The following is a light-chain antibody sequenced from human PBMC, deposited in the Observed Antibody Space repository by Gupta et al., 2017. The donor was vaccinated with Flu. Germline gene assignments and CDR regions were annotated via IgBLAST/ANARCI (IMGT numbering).Light chain of an antibody. CDR1: QRVSNNY. CDR2: GAS. Sequence: EFVLTQSPGTLSLSPGETATLSCRASQRVSNNYLAWYQQKPGQAPRLLIYGASSRATGIPDRFSGSGFGTDFTLSISRLEPEDFAVYYCQQYDNSPRYTFGQGTKLEIK. V-gene: IGKV3-20*01. J-gene: IGKJ2*01. CDR3: QQYDNSPRYT.